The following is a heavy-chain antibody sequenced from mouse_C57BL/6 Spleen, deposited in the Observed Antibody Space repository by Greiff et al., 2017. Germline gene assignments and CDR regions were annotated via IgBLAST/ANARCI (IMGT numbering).Heavy chain of an antibody. CDR2: IDPETGGT. J-gene: IGHJ2*01. CDR3: TREDYGSSYGY. CDR1: GYTFTDYE. Sequence: QVQLQQSGAELVRPGASVTLSCKASGYTFTDYEMHWVKQTPVHGLEWIGAIDPETGGTAYNQKFKGKAILTADKSSSPAYMELRSLTSEDSAVYYCTREDYGSSYGYWGQGTTLTVSS. V-gene: IGHV1-15*01. D-gene: IGHD1-1*01.